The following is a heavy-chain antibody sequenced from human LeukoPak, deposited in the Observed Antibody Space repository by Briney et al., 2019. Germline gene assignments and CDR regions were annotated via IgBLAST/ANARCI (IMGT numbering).Heavy chain of an antibody. D-gene: IGHD3-10*01. CDR2: IRGSGGNT. CDR3: AKRQYGSGSYYIDY. CDR1: GFSFSSYA. J-gene: IGHJ4*02. Sequence: GGSLRLSCAASGFSFSSYAMSWVRQAPGKGLEWVSAIRGSGGNTFYADSVKGRFTISRDNSKNTLYLQMNSLRAEDTAVYYCAKRQYGSGSYYIDYWGQGTLVTVSS. V-gene: IGHV3-23*01.